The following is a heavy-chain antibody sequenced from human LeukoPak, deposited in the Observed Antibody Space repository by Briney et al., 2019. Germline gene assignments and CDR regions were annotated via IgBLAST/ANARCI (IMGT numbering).Heavy chain of an antibody. Sequence: SETLSLTCAVYGGSFSGYYWSWIRQPPGKGLEWIGEINHSGSTNYNPSLKSRVTISVDTSKNQFSLKLSSVTAADTAVYYCARSRLGRGHFDYWGQGTLVTVSS. D-gene: IGHD3-10*01. J-gene: IGHJ4*02. CDR1: GGSFSGYY. V-gene: IGHV4-34*01. CDR3: ARSRLGRGHFDY. CDR2: INHSGST.